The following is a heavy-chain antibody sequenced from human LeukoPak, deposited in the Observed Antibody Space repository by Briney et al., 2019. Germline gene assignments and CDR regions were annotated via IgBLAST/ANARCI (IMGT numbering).Heavy chain of an antibody. CDR1: GFTVSSNY. CDR3: ARTRTFDY. J-gene: IGHJ4*02. Sequence: PGGSLRLSCAASGFTVSSNYMSWVRQAPGKGLEWVSVIYSGGSTYYADSVKGRFTISRDNSKNTLYLQMNSLRAEDTGGYYWARTRTFDYWGQETLVTVSS. V-gene: IGHV3-66*02. CDR2: IYSGGST.